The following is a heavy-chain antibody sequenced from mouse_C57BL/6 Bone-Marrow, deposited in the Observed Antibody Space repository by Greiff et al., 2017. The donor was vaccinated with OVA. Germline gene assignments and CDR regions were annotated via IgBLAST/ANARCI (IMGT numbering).Heavy chain of an antibody. CDR1: GFTFSDYY. V-gene: IGHV5-12*01. CDR2: ISNGGGST. D-gene: IGHD1-1*01. Sequence: EVMLVESGGGLVQPGGSLKLSCAASGFTFSDYYMYWVRQTPEKRLEWVAYISNGGGSTYYPDTVKGRFTISRDNAKNTLYLQMSRLKSEDTAMYYCARQEKLRAMDYWGQGTSVTVSS. CDR3: ARQEKLRAMDY. J-gene: IGHJ4*01.